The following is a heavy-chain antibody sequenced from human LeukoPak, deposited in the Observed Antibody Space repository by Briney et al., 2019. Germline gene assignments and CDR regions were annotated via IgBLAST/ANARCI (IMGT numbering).Heavy chain of an antibody. CDR1: GFTFSTYW. CDR2: INPDGSVT. Sequence: GGSLRLSCGASGFTFSTYWMHWVRQAPGKGLVWVSRINPDGSVTGYADSVRGRFTVSRDNAKNTVYLQMNSLRAEDTAVYYCARVGEDGYNYFNYWGQGTLVTVSS. D-gene: IGHD5-24*01. J-gene: IGHJ4*02. CDR3: ARVGEDGYNYFNY. V-gene: IGHV3-74*01.